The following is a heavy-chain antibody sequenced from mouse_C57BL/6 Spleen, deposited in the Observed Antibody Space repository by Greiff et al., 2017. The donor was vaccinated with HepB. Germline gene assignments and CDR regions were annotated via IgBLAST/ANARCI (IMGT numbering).Heavy chain of an antibody. CDR2: ISSGGDYI. D-gene: IGHD1-1*01. J-gene: IGHJ4*01. V-gene: IGHV5-9-1*02. CDR1: GFTFSSYA. Sequence: EVKLVESGEGLVKPGGSLKLSCAASGFTFSSYAMSWVRQTPEQRLEWVAYISSGGDYIYYADTVKGRFTISRVNARNTLYLQMSSLKSEDTAMYYCTRDEGGSITTVVGAMDYWGQGTSVTVSS. CDR3: TRDEGGSITTVVGAMDY.